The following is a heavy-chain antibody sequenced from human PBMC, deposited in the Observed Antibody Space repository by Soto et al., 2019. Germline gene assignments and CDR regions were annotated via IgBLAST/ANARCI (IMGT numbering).Heavy chain of an antibody. D-gene: IGHD2-15*01. Sequence: QITLKKSGPTLVKPTQTLTLTCTLSGFSLSTSGVGVGWIRQPPGKALEWLALIYWDEDKRYSPSLKSRLTITKDTSTNEVVLTMTNMDPVDTGTYYCAHKGGRGAGMDVWGQGATVTVSS. CDR2: IYWDEDK. V-gene: IGHV2-5*02. CDR1: GFSLSTSGVG. CDR3: AHKGGRGAGMDV. J-gene: IGHJ6*02.